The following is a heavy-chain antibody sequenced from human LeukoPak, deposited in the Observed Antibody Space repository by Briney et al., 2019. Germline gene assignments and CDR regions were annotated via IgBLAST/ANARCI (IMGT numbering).Heavy chain of an antibody. CDR1: GFTFSSYS. V-gene: IGHV3-48*04. J-gene: IGHJ4*02. CDR3: ARDRGYYDSSGYYKFDY. Sequence: GGSLRLSCAASGFTFSSYSMNWVRQAPGKGLEWVSYISSGSSTIYYADSVKGRFTISRDNAKNSLYLQMNSLRAEDTAVYYCARDRGYYDSSGYYKFDYWGQGTLVTVSS. CDR2: ISSGSSTI. D-gene: IGHD3-22*01.